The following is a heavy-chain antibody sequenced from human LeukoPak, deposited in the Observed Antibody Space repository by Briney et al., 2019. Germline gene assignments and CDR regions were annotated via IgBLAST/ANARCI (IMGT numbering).Heavy chain of an antibody. V-gene: IGHV1-8*01. Sequence: ASVKVSCKASGYIFTSYDINWVRQATGQGLGWMGWMNPNSGNTGYAQKFQGRVTMTRNTSISTAYMELSSLRSEDTAVYYCARGGGYPMIFGVVIIQDYYYYGMDVWGQGTTVTVSS. CDR1: GYIFTSYD. CDR2: MNPNSGNT. J-gene: IGHJ6*02. D-gene: IGHD3/OR15-3a*01. CDR3: ARGGGYPMIFGVVIIQDYYYYGMDV.